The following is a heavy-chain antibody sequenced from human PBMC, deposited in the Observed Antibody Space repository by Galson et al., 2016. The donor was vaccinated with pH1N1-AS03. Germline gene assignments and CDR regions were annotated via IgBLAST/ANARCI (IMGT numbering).Heavy chain of an antibody. Sequence: SVKVSCKASGGNFRTHPISWVRQAPGQGLEWMGGIMPFFGPAKYAQKFQGRVTISADESTSTAYMELNNLRPEDTAVYYCATDHYEASDFRGAWDYWGQGTPVTVSS. CDR3: ATDHYEASDFRGAWDY. CDR1: GGNFRTHP. D-gene: IGHD3-22*01. V-gene: IGHV1-69*13. CDR2: IMPFFGPA. J-gene: IGHJ4*02.